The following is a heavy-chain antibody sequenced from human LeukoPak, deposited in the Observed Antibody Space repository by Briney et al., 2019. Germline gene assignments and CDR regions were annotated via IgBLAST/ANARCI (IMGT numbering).Heavy chain of an antibody. V-gene: IGHV3-43*02. CDR3: AKDMYSSSSSHFDY. Sequence: GGSLTLSCAASGFTFDDYAMHWVRPVPGKGLEWVSLISGDGDYTYYADSVKGRFAISRDNSKYSLYLQMNSLRTEDTALYYCAKDMYSSSSSHFDYWGQGTLVTVSS. CDR2: ISGDGDYT. J-gene: IGHJ4*02. D-gene: IGHD6-6*01. CDR1: GFTFDDYA.